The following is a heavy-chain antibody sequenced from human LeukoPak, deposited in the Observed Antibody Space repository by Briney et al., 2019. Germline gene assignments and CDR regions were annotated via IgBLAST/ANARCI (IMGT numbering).Heavy chain of an antibody. V-gene: IGHV3-21*01. CDR3: ARDRASLRGAGVFDY. Sequence: GGSLRLSCAASGFTFSSNSMNWVRQAPGKGLEWVSSISSSSGHIYYGDSVKGRFTISRDNAKNSLHLQMSSLRADDTAVYYCARDRASLRGAGVFDYWGQGTLVTASS. D-gene: IGHD1-26*01. J-gene: IGHJ4*02. CDR2: ISSSSGHI. CDR1: GFTFSSNS.